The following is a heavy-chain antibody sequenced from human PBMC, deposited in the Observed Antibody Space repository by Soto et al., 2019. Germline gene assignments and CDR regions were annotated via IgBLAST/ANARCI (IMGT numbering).Heavy chain of an antibody. CDR2: ITTSRSST. V-gene: IGHV3-48*03. CDR3: ARVMYATWSSFDY. Sequence: GGSLRLSCAASGFSFNNFEMAWVRQAPGKGLEWVSYITTSRSSTYYADSVKGRFTISRDNAKNSLFLQMSSLRAEDTAVYYCARVMYATWSSFDYWGQGTQVTVSS. D-gene: IGHD2-8*01. J-gene: IGHJ4*02. CDR1: GFSFNNFE.